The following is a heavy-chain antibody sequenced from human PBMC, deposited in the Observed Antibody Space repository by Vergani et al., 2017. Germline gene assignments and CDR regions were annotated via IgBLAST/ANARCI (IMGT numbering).Heavy chain of an antibody. Sequence: QVQLQQWGAGLLKPSETLSLTCAVYGGSFSGYYWSWTRQPPGKGLEWIGEINHSGSTNYNPSLKSRVTISVDTSKNQFSLKLSSVTAADTAVYYCARAIAAAGKIDYWGQGTLVTVSS. V-gene: IGHV4-34*01. J-gene: IGHJ4*02. CDR2: INHSGST. D-gene: IGHD6-13*01. CDR1: GGSFSGYY. CDR3: ARAIAAAGKIDY.